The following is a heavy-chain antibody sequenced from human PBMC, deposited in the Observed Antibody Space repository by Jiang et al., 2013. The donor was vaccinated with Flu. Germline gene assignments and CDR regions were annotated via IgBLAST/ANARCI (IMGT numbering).Heavy chain of an antibody. CDR3: ARDSQLLWFGELGESQEVDV. J-gene: IGHJ6*02. CDR2: ISAYNGNT. V-gene: IGHV1-18*01. D-gene: IGHD3-10*01. CDR1: GYTFTSYG. Sequence: SGAEVKKPGASVKVSCKASGYTFTSYGISWVRQAPGQGLEWMGWISAYNGNTNYAQKLQGRVTMTTDTSTSTAYMELRSLRSDDTAVYYCARDSQLLWFGELGESQEVDVWGQGTTVTVSS.